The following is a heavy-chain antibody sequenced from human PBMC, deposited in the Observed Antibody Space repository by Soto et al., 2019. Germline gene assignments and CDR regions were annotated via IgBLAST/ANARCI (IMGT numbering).Heavy chain of an antibody. J-gene: IGHJ4*02. CDR3: AKDLWGYCSGGSCLFAY. CDR1: EFTFSSYA. Sequence: GRALRLPCAASEFTFSSYAMSLFRQAPGKGLEWVSSISASGGSTYYADSVKGRFTISRDNSKNTLYLQMNSLRADDTAVYYCAKDLWGYCSGGSCLFAYWGQGTLVTVSS. D-gene: IGHD2-15*01. CDR2: ISASGGST. V-gene: IGHV3-23*01.